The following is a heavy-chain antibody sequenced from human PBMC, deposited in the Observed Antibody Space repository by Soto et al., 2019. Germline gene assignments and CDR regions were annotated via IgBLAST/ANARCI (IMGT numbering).Heavy chain of an antibody. D-gene: IGHD2-2*01. CDR1: GYTFTNFG. CDR2: ISAYTDTP. V-gene: IGHV1-18*01. CDR3: ARVIPGVEAWFDP. J-gene: IGHJ5*02. Sequence: ASVKVSCKASGYTFTNFGVTWVRRAPGQGLEWMGWISAYTDTPNYAQKFQGRVTMTIDTSTSTAYMDLRSLTSDDTAVYYCARVIPGVEAWFDPWGQGTLVTSPQ.